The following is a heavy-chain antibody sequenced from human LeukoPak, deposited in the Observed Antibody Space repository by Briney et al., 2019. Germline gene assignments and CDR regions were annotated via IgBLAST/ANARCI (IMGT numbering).Heavy chain of an antibody. V-gene: IGHV3-30*18. D-gene: IGHD4-17*01. Sequence: GGSLRLSCAASGFTFSSYGTHWVRQAPGKGLEWVAVISYDGSNKYYADSVKGRFTISRDNSKNTLYLQMNSLRAEDTAVYYCAKGGYGDYEDYWGQGTLVTVSS. CDR1: GFTFSSYG. J-gene: IGHJ4*02. CDR3: AKGGYGDYEDY. CDR2: ISYDGSNK.